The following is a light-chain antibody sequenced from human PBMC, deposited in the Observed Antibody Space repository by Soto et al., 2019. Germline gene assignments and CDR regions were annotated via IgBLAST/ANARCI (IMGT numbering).Light chain of an antibody. CDR2: EVS. Sequence: QSALTQPASVSGSPGQSITISCTGTSSDVGAYNYVSWYQQHPGKAPKLMIYEVSNWPSGVSDRFSGSRSGNTASLTISGLQAEDESDYYCISYTSSSTWVFGGGTKVTVL. CDR1: SSDVGAYNY. V-gene: IGLV2-14*01. CDR3: ISYTSSSTWV. J-gene: IGLJ3*02.